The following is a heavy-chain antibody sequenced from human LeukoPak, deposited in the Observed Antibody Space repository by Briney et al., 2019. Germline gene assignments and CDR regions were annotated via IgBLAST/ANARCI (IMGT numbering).Heavy chain of an antibody. CDR3: ARDHRVVVAASKVHWFDP. J-gene: IGHJ5*02. CDR2: INWKGGST. CDR1: GFTFDDYG. V-gene: IGHV3-20*01. D-gene: IGHD2-15*01. Sequence: PGGSLRLSCAASGFTFDDYGMSWVRQAPGEGLEWVSGINWKGGSTGYADSVKGRFTISRDNAKNSLYLQMNSLRAEDTALYHCARDHRVVVAASKVHWFDPWGQGTLVTVSS.